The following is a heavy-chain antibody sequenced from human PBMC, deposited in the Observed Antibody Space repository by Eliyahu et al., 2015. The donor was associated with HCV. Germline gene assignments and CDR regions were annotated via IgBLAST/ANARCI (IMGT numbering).Heavy chain of an antibody. J-gene: IGHJ4*02. V-gene: IGHV4-39*01. CDR2: ILYTGNT. CDR1: GDSISVDHF. Sequence: QLQLQESGPGLVKPSETLSLTCTFSGDSISVDHFXGWIRQPPGKGLEYIGSILYTGNTHYNPALRSRVIISVDTSKNQFSLNLSSVTAADTAVYYCARLGLGSSWFYWGQGTLVTVSS. D-gene: IGHD6-13*01. CDR3: ARLGLGSSWFY.